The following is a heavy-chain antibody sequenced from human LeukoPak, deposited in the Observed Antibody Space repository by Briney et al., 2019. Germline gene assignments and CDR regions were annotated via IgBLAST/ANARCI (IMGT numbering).Heavy chain of an antibody. CDR2: IYYSGST. V-gene: IGHV4-59*01. CDR3: ARRDLTDIRGYGLDV. CDR1: GGSISSYY. D-gene: IGHD2-21*02. J-gene: IGHJ6*02. Sequence: SETLSLTCTVSGGSISSYYWSWIRQPPGKGLEWIGYIYYSGSTNYNPSLKSRVTISVDTSKNQFSLKLSSVTAADTAVYYCARRDLTDIRGYGLDVWGQGTTVTVSS.